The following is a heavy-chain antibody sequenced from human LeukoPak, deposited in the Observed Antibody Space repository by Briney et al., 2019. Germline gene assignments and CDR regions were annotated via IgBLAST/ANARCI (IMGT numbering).Heavy chain of an antibody. D-gene: IGHD3-22*01. V-gene: IGHV4-30-4*08. CDR3: ARGTTMIVH. CDR1: GGSISSHY. Sequence: SETLSLTCTVSGGSISSHYWSWIRQPPGKGLEWIGYIYYSGSTYYNPSLKSRVTISVDTSKNQFSLKLSSVTAADTAVYYCARGTTMIVHWGQGTLVTVSS. CDR2: IYYSGST. J-gene: IGHJ4*02.